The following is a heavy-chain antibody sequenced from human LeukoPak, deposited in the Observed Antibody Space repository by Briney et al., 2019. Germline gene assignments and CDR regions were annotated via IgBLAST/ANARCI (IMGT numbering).Heavy chain of an antibody. CDR3: ARQGPNWGHAFDI. D-gene: IGHD7-27*01. V-gene: IGHV5-51*01. J-gene: IGHJ3*02. CDR2: IYPGDSDT. CDR1: RYSFTKYW. Sequence: GESLHLYCHGHRYSFTKYWIRWVRQMPGQGLEWMGIIYPGDSDTRYSPSFQGQVTISADKSISTAYLQWSSLRASDTAMYYCARQGPNWGHAFDIWGQGTMLTVSS.